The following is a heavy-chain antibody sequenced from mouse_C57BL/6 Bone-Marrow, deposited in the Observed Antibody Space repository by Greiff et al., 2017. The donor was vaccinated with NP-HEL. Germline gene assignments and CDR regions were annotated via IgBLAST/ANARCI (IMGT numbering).Heavy chain of an antibody. Sequence: VQLQQPGAELVKPGASVKLSCKASGYTFTSYWMHWVKQRPGQGLEWIGMIHPNSGSTNYNEKFKSKATLTVDKSSSTAYMQLSSLTSEDSAVYYCARERWAWYFDVWDTGTTVTVSS. J-gene: IGHJ1*03. CDR3: ARERWAWYFDV. V-gene: IGHV1-64*01. CDR1: GYTFTSYW. D-gene: IGHD1-1*02. CDR2: IHPNSGST.